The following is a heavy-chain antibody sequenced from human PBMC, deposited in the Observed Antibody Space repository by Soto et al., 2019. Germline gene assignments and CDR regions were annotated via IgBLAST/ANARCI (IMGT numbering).Heavy chain of an antibody. D-gene: IGHD3-22*01. CDR1: RFTFSYFA. Sequence: QVQLVESGGGVVQPGRSLRLSCAASRFTFSYFAMHWVRQAPGKGLEWVAAISYHGSNQYYGDSVKGRFTISRDNSKNTVYLQMNSLRAEDTAVYYCGKGSYDKSGYSLNWGDPWGQGTLVTVSS. J-gene: IGHJ5*02. V-gene: IGHV3-30*18. CDR2: ISYHGSNQ. CDR3: GKGSYDKSGYSLNWGDP.